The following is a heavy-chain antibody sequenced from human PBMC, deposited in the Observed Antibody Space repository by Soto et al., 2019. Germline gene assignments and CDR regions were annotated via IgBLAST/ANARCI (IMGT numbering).Heavy chain of an antibody. V-gene: IGHV4-59*01. CDR1: GGSTSNYY. J-gene: IGHJ6*02. CDR3: ARGRRRDGYNAALKSPFYYYYGMDV. CDR2: IYYSGST. D-gene: IGHD5-12*01. Sequence: PSETLSLTCTVSGGSTSNYYWSWIRQPPGKGLEWIGYIYYSGSTNYNPSLKSRVTISVDTSKNQFSLKLSSVTAADTAVYYCARGRRRDGYNAALKSPFYYYYGMDVWGQGTTVTVSS.